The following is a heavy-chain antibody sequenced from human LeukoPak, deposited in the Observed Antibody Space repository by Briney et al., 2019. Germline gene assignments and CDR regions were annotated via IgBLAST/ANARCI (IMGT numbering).Heavy chain of an antibody. V-gene: IGHV4-59*08. D-gene: IGHD5-18*01. CDR2: IYYSGST. CDR1: HGSISRYY. CDR3: ARLQNRGFDYGYDDAFDV. J-gene: IGHJ3*01. Sequence: PSETLSLTCIVSHGSISRYYWSWIRQPPGKGLEWIGHIYYSGSTEYSPSLKSRVTISVDTSENQVSLKVTSVTAADTAVYYCARLQNRGFDYGYDDAFDVWGQGTMVTVSP.